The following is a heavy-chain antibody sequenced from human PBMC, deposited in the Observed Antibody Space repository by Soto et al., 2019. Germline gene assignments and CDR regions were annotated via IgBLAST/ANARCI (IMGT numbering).Heavy chain of an antibody. CDR2: ISGSGGST. CDR3: ARRDQLRGGYYDYDYRDV. Sequence: EVQLLESGGGLVQPGGSLRLSCAASGFTFSSYAMSWVRQAPGKGLEWVSAISGSGGSTYNADSVKGRFTISRDNSKNKLYLQMNSLRAEETAVHYGARRDQLRGGYYDYDYRDVGGKGTTVTVSS. J-gene: IGHJ6*03. V-gene: IGHV3-23*01. D-gene: IGHD2-2*01. CDR1: GFTFSSYA.